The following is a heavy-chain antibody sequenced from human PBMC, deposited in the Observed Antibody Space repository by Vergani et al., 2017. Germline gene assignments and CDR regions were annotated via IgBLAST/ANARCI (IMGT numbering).Heavy chain of an antibody. CDR2: IYYSGST. V-gene: IGHV4-39*07. CDR3: VRELLPRNNWFDP. Sequence: QLQLQESGPGLVKPSETLCLTCTVSGGSISSSSYYWGWIRQPPGKGLEWIGSIYYSGSTYYNPSLKSRGTISVDTSKNQFSLKLSSVTAADTAVYYCVRELLPRNNWFDPWGQGTLVTVSS. D-gene: IGHD1-26*01. CDR1: GGSISSSSYY. J-gene: IGHJ5*02.